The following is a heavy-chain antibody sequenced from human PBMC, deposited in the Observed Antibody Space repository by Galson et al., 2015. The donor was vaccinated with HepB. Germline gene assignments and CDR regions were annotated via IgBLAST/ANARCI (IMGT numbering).Heavy chain of an antibody. D-gene: IGHD6-13*01. CDR1: GFTFSSYA. V-gene: IGHV3-23*01. Sequence: SLRLSCAASGFTFSSYAMSWVRQAPGKGLEWVSAISGSGGSTYYADSVKGRFTISRDNSKNTLYLQMNSLRAEDTAVYYCAKDRSRVAAAGKGGFDYWGQGTLVTVSS. CDR2: ISGSGGST. J-gene: IGHJ4*02. CDR3: AKDRSRVAAAGKGGFDY.